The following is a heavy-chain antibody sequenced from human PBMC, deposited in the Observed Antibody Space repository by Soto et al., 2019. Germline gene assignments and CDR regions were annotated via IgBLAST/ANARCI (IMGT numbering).Heavy chain of an antibody. CDR2: ISWNSGSI. CDR1: GFTFDDYA. Sequence: EVQLVESGGGLVQPGRSLRLSCAASGFTFDDYAMHWVRQAPGKGLEWVSGISWNSGSIGYADSVKGRFTISRDNAKNSLYLQMNSLRAEDTALYYCAKALIVGATYYYYGMDVWGQGTTVTVSS. CDR3: AKALIVGATYYYYGMDV. D-gene: IGHD1-26*01. J-gene: IGHJ6*02. V-gene: IGHV3-9*01.